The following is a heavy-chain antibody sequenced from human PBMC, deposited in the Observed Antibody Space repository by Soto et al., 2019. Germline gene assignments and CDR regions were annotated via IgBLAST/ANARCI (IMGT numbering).Heavy chain of an antibody. D-gene: IGHD2-8*02. Sequence: SETLSLTCTVSGCSISSSSYYRTWIRQHPGTGLEWIGEINHSGSTNYNPSLKSRVTISVDTSKNQSSLKLTFVTAAGTAVYYCARDKITGLFDYWGQGTLVTVSS. J-gene: IGHJ4*02. CDR3: ARDKITGLFDY. CDR2: INHSGST. CDR1: GCSISSSSYY. V-gene: IGHV4-39*07.